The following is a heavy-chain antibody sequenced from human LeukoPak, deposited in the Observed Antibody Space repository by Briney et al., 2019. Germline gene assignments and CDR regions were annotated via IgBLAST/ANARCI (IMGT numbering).Heavy chain of an antibody. CDR1: GFTFSSYE. J-gene: IGHJ3*02. Sequence: PGGSLRLSCAASGFTFSSYEMNWVRQAPGTGLEWVSSISSRSSYTYYSDSVKGRFTISRDNAENSLYLQMNSLRAEDTAAYYCARDSVGVSGSFASFDIWGQGTMVTVSS. CDR2: ISSRSSYT. D-gene: IGHD3-16*01. V-gene: IGHV3-21*01. CDR3: ARDSVGVSGSFASFDI.